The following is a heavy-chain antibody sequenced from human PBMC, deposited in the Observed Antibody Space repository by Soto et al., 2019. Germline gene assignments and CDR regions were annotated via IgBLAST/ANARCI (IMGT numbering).Heavy chain of an antibody. J-gene: IGHJ6*03. CDR1: GGSISSSSYY. D-gene: IGHD6-13*01. CDR2: IYYSGST. Sequence: SETLSLTCTVSGGSISSSSYYWGWIRQPPGKGLEWIGSIYYSGSTYYNPSLKSRVTISVDTSKNQFSLKLSSVTAADTAVYYCASQPGYSSSWYPNYYYYMDVWGKGTTVTVSS. V-gene: IGHV4-39*01. CDR3: ASQPGYSSSWYPNYYYYMDV.